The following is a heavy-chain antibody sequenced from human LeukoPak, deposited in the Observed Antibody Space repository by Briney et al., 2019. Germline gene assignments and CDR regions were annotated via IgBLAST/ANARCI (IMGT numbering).Heavy chain of an antibody. CDR2: ISSSGSSI. CDR3: VSRSSWTYYMDV. J-gene: IGHJ6*03. V-gene: IGHV3-48*04. Sequence: GGSLRLSCAASGFRFSDYWMTWVRQAPGKGLEWISYISSSGSSIYYADSVKGRFAISRDDAKSSFYLQMNGLRAEDTAIYYCVSRSSWTYYMDVWGKGITVSVSS. D-gene: IGHD6-13*01. CDR1: GFRFSDYW.